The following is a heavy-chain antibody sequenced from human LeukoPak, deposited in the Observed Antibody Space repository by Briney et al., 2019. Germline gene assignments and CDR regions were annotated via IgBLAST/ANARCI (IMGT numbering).Heavy chain of an antibody. Sequence: SETLSLTCTVSGGSISSYYWSWVRQPPGKGLEWIGYIYYSGSTNYNPSFKSRVTISVDTSKNQFSLRLSSVTAADTAVYYCARRGYCSGTNCYIFDYWGQGTLVTVSS. CDR1: GGSISSYY. CDR3: ARRGYCSGTNCYIFDY. V-gene: IGHV4-59*08. CDR2: IYYSGST. J-gene: IGHJ4*02. D-gene: IGHD2-2*02.